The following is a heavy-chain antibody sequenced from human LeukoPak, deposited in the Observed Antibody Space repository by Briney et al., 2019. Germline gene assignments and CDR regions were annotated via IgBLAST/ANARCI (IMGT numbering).Heavy chain of an antibody. CDR1: GFTFSSYW. V-gene: IGHV3-7*01. D-gene: IGHD3-22*01. J-gene: IGHJ5*02. CDR3: ARDPGVNYYDSSGYSFP. Sequence: GGSLRLSCAASGFTFSSYWMSWVRQAPGKGLEWVANIKQDGSEKYYVDSVKGRFTISRDNAKNPLYLQMNSLRAEDTAVYYCARDPGVNYYDSSGYSFPWGQGTLVTVSS. CDR2: IKQDGSEK.